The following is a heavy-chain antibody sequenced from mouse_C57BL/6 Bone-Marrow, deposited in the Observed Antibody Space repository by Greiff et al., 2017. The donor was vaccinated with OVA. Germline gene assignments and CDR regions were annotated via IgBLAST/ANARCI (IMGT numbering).Heavy chain of an antibody. D-gene: IGHD4-1*01. CDR3: ARKLGRGYFDY. CDR1: GYTFTSYW. Sequence: QVHVKQPGAELVRPGTSVKLSCKASGYTFTSYWMHWVKQRPGQGLEWIGVIDPSDSYTNYNQKFKGKATLTVDTSSSTAYMQLSSLTSEDSAVYYCARKLGRGYFDYWGQGTTLTVSS. CDR2: IDPSDSYT. V-gene: IGHV1-59*01. J-gene: IGHJ2*01.